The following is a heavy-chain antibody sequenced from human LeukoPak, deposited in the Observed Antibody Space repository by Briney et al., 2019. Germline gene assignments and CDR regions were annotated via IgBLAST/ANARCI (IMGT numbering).Heavy chain of an antibody. CDR2: INAGNGNT. Sequence: GASVKVSCKASGYTFTSYAMHWVRQAPGQRLEWMGWINAGNGNTKYSQKFQGRVTITRDTSASTAYMELSSLRSGDTAVYYCAVHPDYYYGSGNYYHWGQGTLVTVSS. J-gene: IGHJ5*02. CDR1: GYTFTSYA. D-gene: IGHD3-10*01. V-gene: IGHV1-3*01. CDR3: AVHPDYYYGSGNYYH.